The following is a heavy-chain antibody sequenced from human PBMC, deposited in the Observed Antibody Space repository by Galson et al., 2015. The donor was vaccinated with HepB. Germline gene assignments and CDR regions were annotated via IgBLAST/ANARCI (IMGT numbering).Heavy chain of an antibody. J-gene: IGHJ3*02. D-gene: IGHD6-19*01. CDR1: GFTSNTYA. Sequence: SLRLSCAASGFTSNTYAMSWVRQAPGKGLEWVSGISGSGGNTYYADSVKGRFTISRDNSKNTLYLQMNSLRAEDTAVYYCAKGFSGGWLICAFDIWGQGTKVTVSS. V-gene: IGHV3-23*01. CDR2: ISGSGGNT. CDR3: AKGFSGGWLICAFDI.